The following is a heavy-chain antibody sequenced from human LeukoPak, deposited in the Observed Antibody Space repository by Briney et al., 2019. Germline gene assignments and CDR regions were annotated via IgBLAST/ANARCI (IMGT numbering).Heavy chain of an antibody. D-gene: IGHD3-10*02. CDR1: GFTFSNFW. V-gene: IGHV3-7*01. CDR2: IKQDGSEK. Sequence: GGSLRLSCAASGFTFSNFWMSWVRQAPGKGLEWVANIKQDGSEKYYVDSVKGRFTISRDNAKNSLYLQMNSLRAEDTAVYYCAELGITMIGGVWGKGTTVTISS. CDR3: AELGITMIGGV. J-gene: IGHJ6*04.